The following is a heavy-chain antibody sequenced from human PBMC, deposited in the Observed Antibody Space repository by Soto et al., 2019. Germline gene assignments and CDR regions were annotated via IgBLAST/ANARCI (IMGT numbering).Heavy chain of an antibody. Sequence: GGSLRLSCAASGFTFSTYCMHWVSHTPGTGLLWVSRTCRYGRELYYADSVKGRFTISRDDAKNTLYLQMDSLRGEDTGIYYCVRGTTAWRGLDYWGQGA. CDR3: VRGTTAWRGLDY. V-gene: IGHV3-74*01. CDR2: TCRYGREL. D-gene: IGHD1-1*01. J-gene: IGHJ4*02. CDR1: GFTFSTYC.